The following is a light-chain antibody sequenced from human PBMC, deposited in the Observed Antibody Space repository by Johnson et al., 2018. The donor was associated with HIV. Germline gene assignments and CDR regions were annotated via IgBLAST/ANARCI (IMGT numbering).Light chain of an antibody. CDR3: GTWDNSLCVYV. J-gene: IGLJ1*01. CDR2: ENN. Sequence: QSVLTQSPSVSAAPGQKVTISCSGSSSNIGNNYVSWYQQLPGTAPKLLIYENNKRPSGIPDRFSGSKSGTSATLGITGLQSGDEADYYCGTWDNSLCVYVFGTGIKVTVL. V-gene: IGLV1-51*02. CDR1: SSNIGNNY.